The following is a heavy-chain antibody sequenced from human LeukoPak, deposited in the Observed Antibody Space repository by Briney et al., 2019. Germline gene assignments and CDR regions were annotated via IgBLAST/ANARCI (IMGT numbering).Heavy chain of an antibody. CDR2: IYYSGST. CDR1: GGSISSHY. V-gene: IGHV4-59*11. D-gene: IGHD3-3*01. Sequence: PSETLSLTCTVSGGSISSHYWSWIRQPPGKGLEWIGYIYYSGSTNYNPSLKSRVTISVDTSKNQFSLKLSSVTAADTAVYYCAMYDFWSGFVWGKGTTVTVSS. J-gene: IGHJ6*04. CDR3: AMYDFWSGFV.